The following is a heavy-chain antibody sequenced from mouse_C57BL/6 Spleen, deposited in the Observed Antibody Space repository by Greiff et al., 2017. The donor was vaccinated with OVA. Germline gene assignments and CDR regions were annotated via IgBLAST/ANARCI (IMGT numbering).Heavy chain of an antibody. J-gene: IGHJ4*01. CDR3: ARYGVYYDYDGAMDY. CDR1: GFTFTDYY. Sequence: EVKLQESGGGLVQPGGSLSLSCAASGFTFTDYYMSWVRQPPGKALEWLGFIRNKANGYTTEYSASVKGRFTISRDNSQSILYLQMNALRAEDSATYYCARYGVYYDYDGAMDYWGQGTSVTVSS. V-gene: IGHV7-3*01. D-gene: IGHD2-4*01. CDR2: IRNKANGYTT.